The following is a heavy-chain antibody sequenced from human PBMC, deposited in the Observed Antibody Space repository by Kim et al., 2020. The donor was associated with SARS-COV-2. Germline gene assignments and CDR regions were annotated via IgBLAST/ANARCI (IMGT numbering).Heavy chain of an antibody. J-gene: IGHJ4*02. CDR1: GFTFSSYA. D-gene: IGHD3-10*01. Sequence: GGSLRLSCAASGFTFSSYAMSWVRQAPGEGLEWVSVIGGGGATTYYADSVKGRFTISRDNTKNTLYLQMNSLRAEDTALYYCAKHVLRGVNTLDCWGQGTLVTVSS. V-gene: IGHV3-23*01. CDR2: IGGGGATT. CDR3: AKHVLRGVNTLDC.